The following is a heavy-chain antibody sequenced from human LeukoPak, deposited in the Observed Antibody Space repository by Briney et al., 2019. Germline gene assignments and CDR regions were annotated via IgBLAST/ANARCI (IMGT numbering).Heavy chain of an antibody. D-gene: IGHD3-3*01. V-gene: IGHV3-74*01. CDR1: GFTFSGYW. CDR3: ARGQVTIFGVVINYYGMDV. Sequence: GGSLRLSCAASGFTFSGYWMHWVRQAPGKGLVWVSRINSDGSSTSYADSVKGRFTISGDNAKNTLYLQMNSLRAEDTAVYYCARGQVTIFGVVINYYGMDVWGQGTTVTVSS. J-gene: IGHJ6*02. CDR2: INSDGSST.